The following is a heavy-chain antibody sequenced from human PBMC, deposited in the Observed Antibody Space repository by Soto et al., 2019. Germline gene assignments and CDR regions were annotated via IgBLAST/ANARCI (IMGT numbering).Heavy chain of an antibody. CDR1: NFSLIKEYY. Sequence: SETLSLTCAFSNFSLIKEYYWGWIRQPPGKGLEWIGSIHQSGSPYYNPSLKSRLTISIDMSKKQFSLRLSSVTAADTAVYYCARGAPRGIIHDFDSWGQGSLVTVSS. V-gene: IGHV4-38-2*01. D-gene: IGHD3-10*01. CDR2: IHQSGSP. CDR3: ARGAPRGIIHDFDS. J-gene: IGHJ4*02.